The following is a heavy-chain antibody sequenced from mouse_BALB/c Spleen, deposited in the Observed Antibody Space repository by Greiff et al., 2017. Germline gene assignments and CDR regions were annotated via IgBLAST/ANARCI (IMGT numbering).Heavy chain of an antibody. CDR3: ARRGGSSYWYFDF. J-gene: IGHJ1*01. CDR2: ISSGGST. V-gene: IGHV5-6-5*01. CDR1: GFTFSSYA. Sequence: EVKLVESGGGLVKPGGSLKLSCAASGFTFSSYAMSWVRQTPEKRLEWVASISSGGSTYYPDSVKGRFTISRDNARNILYLQMSSLRSEDTAMYYCARRGGSSYWYFDFWGAGTTVTVSS. D-gene: IGHD1-1*01.